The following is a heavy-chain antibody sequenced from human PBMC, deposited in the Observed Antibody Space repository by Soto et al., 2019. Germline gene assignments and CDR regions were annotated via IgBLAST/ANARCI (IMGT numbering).Heavy chain of an antibody. D-gene: IGHD2-21*02. V-gene: IGHV4-4*07. CDR2: IFSSGST. Sequence: SDTLSLTCTVSDGSITDDSWVWIRQPAGKGLEWIGRIFSSGSTNYNPSLKGRITMSLDTSKNQFSMKLNSETTTDTAVYFCARDQGVVVTADNWFDPWGQGILVTVSS. CDR1: DGSITDDS. J-gene: IGHJ5*02. CDR3: ARDQGVVVTADNWFDP.